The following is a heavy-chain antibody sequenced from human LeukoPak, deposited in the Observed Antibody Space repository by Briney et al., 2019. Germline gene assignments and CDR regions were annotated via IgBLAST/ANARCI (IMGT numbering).Heavy chain of an antibody. D-gene: IGHD3-16*02. V-gene: IGHV3-21*01. J-gene: IGHJ4*02. CDR1: GFTFSSYS. CDR2: ISSSSSYI. Sequence: GGSLRLSCAASGFTFSSYSMNWVRQAPGKGLEWVSSISSSSSYIYYADSVKGRFTISRDNAKNSLYLQMNSLRAEDTAVYYCARESRNDYVWGSYRFLDYWGQGTLVTVSS. CDR3: ARESRNDYVWGSYRFLDY.